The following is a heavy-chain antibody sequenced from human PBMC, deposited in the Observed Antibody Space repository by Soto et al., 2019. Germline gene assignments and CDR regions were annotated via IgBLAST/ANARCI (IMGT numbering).Heavy chain of an antibody. D-gene: IGHD5-18*01. Sequence: GESLKISCKGSGYSFTSYWIGWVRQMTGKGLEWMGIIYPGDSDTRYSPSLKSRVTITKDTSKTQLVLTMTNMDPVDTATYYCSHLPWQHLWPRAPVVYWGQGTPVTVSS. J-gene: IGHJ4*02. CDR3: SHLPWQHLWPRAPVVY. CDR2: IYPGDSDT. V-gene: IGHV5-51*01. CDR1: GYSFTSYW.